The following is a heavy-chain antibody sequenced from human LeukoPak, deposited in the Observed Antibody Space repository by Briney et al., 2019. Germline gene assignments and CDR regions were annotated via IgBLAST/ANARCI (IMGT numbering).Heavy chain of an antibody. V-gene: IGHV3-21*01. CDR3: ARTTPFQIYDILAGSRYDAFDI. Sequence: PGGSLRLSCAASRFTFSSYNMNWVRQAPGKGLEWVSSISSGSSYIYYAESVKGRFTISRDNAKNSLHLQMNSLRAEDTAVYYCARTTPFQIYDILAGSRYDAFDIWGQGTMVTVSS. D-gene: IGHD3-9*01. CDR2: ISSGSSYI. J-gene: IGHJ3*02. CDR1: RFTFSSYN.